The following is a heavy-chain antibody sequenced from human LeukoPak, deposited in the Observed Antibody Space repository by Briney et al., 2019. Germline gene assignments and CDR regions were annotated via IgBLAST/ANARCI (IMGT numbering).Heavy chain of an antibody. CDR3: ARHISTSDDYAKGYFDS. J-gene: IGHJ4*02. D-gene: IGHD2-2*01. CDR2: IYPGDSDT. Sequence: GEFLKISCQYSGNTFTKDWIAWVRQKPGKGLEWLGIIYPGDSDTRYSPSFRGQITISADKSSNTAYLQWSSLKASDTAMYFCARHISTSDDYAKGYFDSWGQGTQVTVSS. V-gene: IGHV5-51*01. CDR1: GNTFTKDW.